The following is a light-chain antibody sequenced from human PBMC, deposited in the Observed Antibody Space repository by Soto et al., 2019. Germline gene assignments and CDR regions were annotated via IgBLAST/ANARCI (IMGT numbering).Light chain of an antibody. CDR2: DQX. CDR1: RSVIIH. CDR3: QQYNNWPPLT. J-gene: IGKJ1*01. V-gene: IGKV3-11*01. Sequence: IVVTQSPATLSLSQGYRAPLFXRASRSVIIHLSWYPQQSGQXTRILXXDQXNRATGILARFSGSGSEKEFTLTISSLQSEEYAFYYCQQYNNWPPLTFGQGTKVEI.